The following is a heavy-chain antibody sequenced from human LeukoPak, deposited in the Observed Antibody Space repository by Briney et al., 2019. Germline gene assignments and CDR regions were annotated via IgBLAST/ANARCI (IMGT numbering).Heavy chain of an antibody. CDR1: GFTFSNSA. V-gene: IGHV3-21*01. J-gene: IGHJ4*02. CDR3: ARDPLRYLRVGHYDY. Sequence: EGSLRLSCAASGFTFSNSAMNWVRQVPGKGLEWVSSIDYDSSHIYYAASVRGRFTISRDNARNSVYLQMNSLRVEDTAVYYCARDPLRYLRVGHYDYWGQGTLVAVSS. CDR2: IDYDSSHI. D-gene: IGHD3-9*01.